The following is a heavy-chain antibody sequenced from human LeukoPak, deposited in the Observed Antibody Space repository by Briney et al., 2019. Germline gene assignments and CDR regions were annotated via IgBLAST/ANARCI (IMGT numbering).Heavy chain of an antibody. J-gene: IGHJ4*02. D-gene: IGHD5-18*01. CDR1: GGSISSYY. Sequence: ASETLSLTCTVSGGSISSYYWSWIRQPTGKGLEWIGYIYYSGSTNYNPSLKSRVTISVDTSKNQFSLKLSSVTAADTAVYYCARRAPYSYEWSTLDYWGQGTLVTVSS. CDR2: IYYSGST. CDR3: ARRAPYSYEWSTLDY. V-gene: IGHV4-59*08.